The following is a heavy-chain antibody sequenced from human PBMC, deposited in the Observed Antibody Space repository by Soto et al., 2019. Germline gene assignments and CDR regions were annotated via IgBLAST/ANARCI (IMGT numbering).Heavy chain of an antibody. Sequence: PSETLSLTCTVSGGSISSGGYYWSWIRQHPGKGLEWIGYIYYSGSTYYNPSLKSRVTISVDTSKNQFSLKLSSVTAADTAVYYCAIEIGNYDSSGYYRIDYWGQGTLVTVSS. CDR2: IYYSGST. CDR1: GGSISSGGYY. J-gene: IGHJ4*02. CDR3: AIEIGNYDSSGYYRIDY. V-gene: IGHV4-31*03. D-gene: IGHD3-22*01.